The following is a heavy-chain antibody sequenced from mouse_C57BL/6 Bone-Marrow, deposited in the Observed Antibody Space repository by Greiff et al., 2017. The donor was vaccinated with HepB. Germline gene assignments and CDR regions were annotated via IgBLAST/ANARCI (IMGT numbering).Heavy chain of an antibody. Sequence: QVQLQQSGAELMKPGASVKLSCKATGYTFTGYWIEWVKQRPVHGLEWIGEILPGSGSTNYNEKLKGKATLTADTSSNTAYMQLGSLTTEDSAIYYCARSDYGSSWVYYFDYWGQGTTLTVSS. J-gene: IGHJ2*01. CDR2: ILPGSGST. D-gene: IGHD1-1*01. CDR1: GYTFTGYW. V-gene: IGHV1-9*01. CDR3: ARSDYGSSWVYYFDY.